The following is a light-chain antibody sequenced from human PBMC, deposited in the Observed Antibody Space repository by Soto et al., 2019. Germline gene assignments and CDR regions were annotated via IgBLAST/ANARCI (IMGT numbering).Light chain of an antibody. CDR1: SSDVGTYNL. J-gene: IGLJ1*01. Sequence: QSALTQPASVSGSPGQSITISCTGTSSDVGTYNLVSWYQQHPGKAPKLMIYEGSKRPSGVSNRFSGSKSGNTASLTISGLQAEDEADYYCCSYVGSRTSSNVFGTGTKVTVL. V-gene: IGLV2-23*01. CDR2: EGS. CDR3: CSYVGSRTSSNV.